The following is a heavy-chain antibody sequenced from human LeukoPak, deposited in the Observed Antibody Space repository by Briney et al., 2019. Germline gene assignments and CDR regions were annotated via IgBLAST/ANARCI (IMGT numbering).Heavy chain of an antibody. V-gene: IGHV3-21*01. Sequence: GGSLRLSCAASGFTFSSYSMNWVRQAPGKGLEWVSSISSSSSYIYYADSVKGRFTISRDNAKNSLYLQMSSLRAEDTAVYYCARGRTRRFDPWGQGTLVTVSS. CDR3: ARGRTRRFDP. J-gene: IGHJ5*02. D-gene: IGHD3-3*01. CDR1: GFTFSSYS. CDR2: ISSSSSYI.